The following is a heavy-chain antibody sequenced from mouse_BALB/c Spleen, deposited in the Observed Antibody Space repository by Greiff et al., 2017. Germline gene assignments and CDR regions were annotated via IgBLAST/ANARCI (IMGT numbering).Heavy chain of an antibody. D-gene: IGHD2-4*01. Sequence: EVMLVESGGGLVQPGGSRKLSCAASGFTFSSFGMHWVRQAPEKGLEWVAYISSGSSTIYYADTVKGRFTISRDNPKNTLFLQMTSLRSEDTAMYYCARCYDYDEDAMDYWGQGTSVTVSS. CDR2: ISSGSSTI. CDR1: GFTFSSFG. J-gene: IGHJ4*01. CDR3: ARCYDYDEDAMDY. V-gene: IGHV5-17*02.